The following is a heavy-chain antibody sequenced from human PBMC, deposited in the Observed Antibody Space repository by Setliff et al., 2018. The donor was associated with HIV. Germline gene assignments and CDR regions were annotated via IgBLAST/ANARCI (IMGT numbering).Heavy chain of an antibody. J-gene: IGHJ4*02. Sequence: ASVKVSCKASGYTFTNYDMNWVRQAPGQGLEWMGWINTNTGNPTYAQGFTGRFVFSLDTSVSTASLHIISLKAEDTAVYYCARGVSSSWYLEVGYYFDYWGQGTLVTVSS. V-gene: IGHV7-4-1*02. CDR1: GYTFTNYD. CDR3: ARGVSSSWYLEVGYYFDY. D-gene: IGHD6-13*01. CDR2: INTNTGNP.